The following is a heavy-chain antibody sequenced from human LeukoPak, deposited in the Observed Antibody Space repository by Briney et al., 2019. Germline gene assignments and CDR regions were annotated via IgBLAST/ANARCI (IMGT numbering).Heavy chain of an antibody. Sequence: GGSLRLSCAASGFRFSSYAMRWVRQAPGKGLEWVALISLDGSNKYYADSVKGRFTISRDNSKNTLYLQMNSLRAEDTAVYYCARRDCTNGVCYLDYWGQGTLVTVSS. J-gene: IGHJ4*02. CDR3: ARRDCTNGVCYLDY. CDR2: ISLDGSNK. CDR1: GFRFSSYA. D-gene: IGHD2-8*01. V-gene: IGHV3-30-3*01.